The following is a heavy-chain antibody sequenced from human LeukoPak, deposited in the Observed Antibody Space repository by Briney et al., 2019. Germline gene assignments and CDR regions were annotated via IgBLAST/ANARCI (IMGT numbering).Heavy chain of an antibody. Sequence: PGGSLRLSCATSGFTFSTYEMDWVRQAPGKGLEWVSYISSSGSIYYTDSVKGRFTISRDNAKNSLYLRMNSLRAEDTAIYYCAREGYGGTSDAFDIWGQGTMVTVSS. D-gene: IGHD4-23*01. V-gene: IGHV3-48*03. CDR2: ISSSGSI. CDR3: AREGYGGTSDAFDI. J-gene: IGHJ3*02. CDR1: GFTFSTYE.